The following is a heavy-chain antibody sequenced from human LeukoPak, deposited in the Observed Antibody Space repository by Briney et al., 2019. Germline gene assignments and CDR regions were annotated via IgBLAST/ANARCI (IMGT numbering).Heavy chain of an antibody. CDR2: ISSSSSTI. Sequence: GGSLRLSCAASGFTFSSYAMSWVRQAPGKGLEWVSYISSSSSTIYYADSVKGRFTISRDNAKNSLYLQMNSLRAEDTAVYYCARANQYSSSWYDYWGQGTLVTVSS. CDR1: GFTFSSYA. CDR3: ARANQYSSSWYDY. V-gene: IGHV3-48*01. D-gene: IGHD6-13*01. J-gene: IGHJ4*02.